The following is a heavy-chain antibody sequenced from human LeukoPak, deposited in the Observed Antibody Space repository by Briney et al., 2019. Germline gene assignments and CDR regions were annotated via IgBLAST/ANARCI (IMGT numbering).Heavy chain of an antibody. J-gene: IGHJ6*02. Sequence: SETLSLTCTVSGYSISSGYYWGWIRQPPGKGLEWIASIYHSGSTYYNPSLKSRVTISVDTSKNRFSLKLSSVTAADTAVYYCALSSYGMDVWGQGTTVTVSS. CDR1: GYSISSGYY. V-gene: IGHV4-38-2*02. CDR3: ALSSYGMDV. CDR2: IYHSGST.